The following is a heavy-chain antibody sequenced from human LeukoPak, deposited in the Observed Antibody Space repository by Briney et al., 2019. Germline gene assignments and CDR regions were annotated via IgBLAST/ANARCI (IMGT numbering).Heavy chain of an antibody. CDR2: MSGSGGTT. D-gene: IGHD7-27*01. J-gene: IGHJ6*03. CDR3: EMTPEFSRLGYFYYYMDV. Sequence: GGSLRLSCEGSGFTFSSYAMSWVRQAPGKGLEWVSTMSGSGGTTYYADSVKGRFTISRDNSKSTLYLQMNSLRAEDTAVFYCEMTPEFSRLGYFYYYMDVWGKGTTVTVSS. CDR1: GFTFSSYA. V-gene: IGHV3-23*01.